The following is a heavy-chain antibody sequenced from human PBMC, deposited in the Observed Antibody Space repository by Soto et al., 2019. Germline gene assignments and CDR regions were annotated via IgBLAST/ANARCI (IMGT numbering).Heavy chain of an antibody. V-gene: IGHV1-46*01. CDR3: ATVLIRARIAAAGYAFDI. Sequence: ASVKVSCKASGYTFTSYYMHWVRQAPGQGLEWMGIINPSGGSTSYAQKFQGRVTMTEDTSTDTAYMELSSLRSEDTAVYYCATVLIRARIAAAGYAFDIWGQGTMVTVSS. CDR2: INPSGGST. J-gene: IGHJ3*02. CDR1: GYTFTSYY. D-gene: IGHD6-13*01.